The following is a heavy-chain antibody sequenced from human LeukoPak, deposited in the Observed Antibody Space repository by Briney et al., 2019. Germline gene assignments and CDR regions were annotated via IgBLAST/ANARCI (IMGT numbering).Heavy chain of an antibody. CDR2: ISSSSTI. D-gene: IGHD3-3*01. CDR3: AREDFWSGYYSHLFDY. Sequence: QPGGSLRLSCAASGFTFSSYSMNWVRQAPGKGLEWVSYISSSSTIYYADSVKGRFTISRDNAKNSLYLQMNSLRAEDTAVYYCAREDFWSGYYSHLFDYWGQGTLVTVSS. V-gene: IGHV3-48*04. CDR1: GFTFSSYS. J-gene: IGHJ4*02.